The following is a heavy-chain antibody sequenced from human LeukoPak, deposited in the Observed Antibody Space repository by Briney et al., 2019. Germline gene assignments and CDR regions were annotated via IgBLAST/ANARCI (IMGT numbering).Heavy chain of an antibody. CDR2: IYYSGST. D-gene: IGHD6-6*01. CDR1: GGSMSPYH. V-gene: IGHV4-59*01. J-gene: IGHJ5*02. Sequence: PSETLSLTCTVSGGSMSPYHWGWIRQPPGKGLEWTGYIYYSGSTNYNPSLKSRVTISVDTSKNQFSLKLSSVTAADTAVYYCAREGSIGTGGYSENWFDPWGQGTLVTVSS. CDR3: AREGSIGTGGYSENWFDP.